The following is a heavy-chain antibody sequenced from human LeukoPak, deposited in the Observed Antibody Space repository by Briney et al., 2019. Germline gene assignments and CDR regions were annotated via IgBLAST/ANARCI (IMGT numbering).Heavy chain of an antibody. J-gene: IGHJ6*02. D-gene: IGHD5-18*01. Sequence: GGSLRLSCAAFGFTFSDRDMDCFRQAPGKGLEWVGRSRNKAKSHTTEYAASVKGRFTISRDNSNNSVWLQMNSLKTEDTAVYYCALWSTYYYGLDVWGQGTTVTVSS. CDR1: GFTFSDRD. V-gene: IGHV3-72*01. CDR3: ALWSTYYYGLDV. CDR2: SRNKAKSHTT.